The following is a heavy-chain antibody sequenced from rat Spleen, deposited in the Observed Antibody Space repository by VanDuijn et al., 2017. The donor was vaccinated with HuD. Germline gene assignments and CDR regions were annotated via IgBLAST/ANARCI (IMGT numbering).Heavy chain of an antibody. CDR2: IRHDGSST. J-gene: IGHJ1*01. Sequence: EVQLVESDGGLVQPGRSLKLSCAASGFTFNNYWMTWIRQAPKKGLEWVATIRHDGSSTNYGDSVQGRFTISRDNVRSTLNLHMDSLRSEDTAIYYCTRRGYLADWYFDFWGPGNMVTVSS. V-gene: IGHV5-29*01. D-gene: IGHD4-4*01. CDR1: GFTFNNYW. CDR3: TRRGYLADWYFDF.